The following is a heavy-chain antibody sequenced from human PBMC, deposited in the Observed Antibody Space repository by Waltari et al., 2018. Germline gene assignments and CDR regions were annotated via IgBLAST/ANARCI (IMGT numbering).Heavy chain of an antibody. V-gene: IGHV4-39*07. CDR3: ARHHYDFWSGRPYYFDY. CDR1: GGSISRSSYY. J-gene: IGHJ4*02. CDR2: IYYSGST. Sequence: QLQLQESGPGLVKPSETLSLTCTVSGGSISRSSYYWGWIRQPPGKGVEWIGSIYYSGSTIYNPSLKGRVTISVDTSKNQSALKLGSVAAAGTAVYYCARHHYDFWSGRPYYFDYWRQGTLVTVSS. D-gene: IGHD3-3*01.